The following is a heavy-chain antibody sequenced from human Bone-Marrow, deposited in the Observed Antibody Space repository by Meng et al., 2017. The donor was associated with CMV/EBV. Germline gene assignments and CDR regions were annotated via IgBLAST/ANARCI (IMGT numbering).Heavy chain of an antibody. CDR3: TKDTGSGNDYNYGMDV. V-gene: IGHV3-30*04. D-gene: IGHD3-10*01. Sequence: GGSLRLSCAASGFTFSGYAMYWVRQAPGKGLEWVAVIAYDGSNKYYADSVKGRFTISRDNSKNTLYLQMNSLRAEDTAVYYCTKDTGSGNDYNYGMDVWGQGTTVTVSS. J-gene: IGHJ6*02. CDR1: GFTFSGYA. CDR2: IAYDGSNK.